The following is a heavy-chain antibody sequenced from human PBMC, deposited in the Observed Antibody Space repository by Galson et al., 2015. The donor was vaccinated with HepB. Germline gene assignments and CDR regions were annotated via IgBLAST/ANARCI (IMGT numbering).Heavy chain of an antibody. CDR3: ARPYYNTSGFYPYS. Sequence: QSGAEVKKPGESLRISCEGSGYNFLDYWITWVRQMPGKGLEWMGRIDPSDSYTNYSPSFQGHVTISAEKSISTAYLQWSSLKASDTAIYYCARPYYNTSGFYPYSWGQGTLVTVSS. J-gene: IGHJ4*02. CDR1: GYNFLDYW. CDR2: IDPSDSYT. D-gene: IGHD3-22*01. V-gene: IGHV5-10-1*01.